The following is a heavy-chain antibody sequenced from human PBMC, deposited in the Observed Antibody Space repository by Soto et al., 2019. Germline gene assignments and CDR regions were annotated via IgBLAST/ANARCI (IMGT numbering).Heavy chain of an antibody. CDR1: GYTFTSYY. V-gene: IGHV1-46*01. J-gene: IGHJ6*02. CDR3: AREHVVVFHYYSNGMDV. CDR2: INPSGGST. Sequence: ASVKLYCKASGYTFTSYYMHLVRQAPGQGLEWMGIINPSGGSTSYAQKFQGRVTMTRDTSTSTVYMELSSLRSEDTAVYYCAREHVVVFHYYSNGMDVCGQGTTVPVS. D-gene: IGHD2-15*01.